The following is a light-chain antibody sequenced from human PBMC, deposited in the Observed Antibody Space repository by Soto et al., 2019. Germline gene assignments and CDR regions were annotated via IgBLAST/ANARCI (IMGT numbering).Light chain of an antibody. CDR1: SSDVGCYNY. CDR2: EVR. V-gene: IGLV2-14*01. Sequence: QSVLTQPASVSGSPGQSITISCTGTSSDVGCYNYVSWYQQHPGKAPKLMIYEVRNQPSGVSNRFSGSKSGNTASLTISGLQAEDEADYYCSSYTSRSTLDYVFGSGTKVTVL. J-gene: IGLJ1*01. CDR3: SSYTSRSTLDYV.